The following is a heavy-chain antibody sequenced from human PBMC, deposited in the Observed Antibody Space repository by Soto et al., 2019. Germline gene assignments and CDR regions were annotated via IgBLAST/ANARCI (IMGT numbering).Heavy chain of an antibody. V-gene: IGHV4-4*02. D-gene: IGHD5-12*01. CDR3: ARNRYGRYDFDV. CDR2: VSHSGST. J-gene: IGHJ1*01. Sequence: SETLSLTCAVSSGSITSSNWWSWVRQPPGKGLEWIGEVSHSGSTNYIPSLKSRVTISVDKSRNQFSLRLNSVTAADTAVYYWARNRYGRYDFDVWGQGTLVTVSS. CDR1: SGSITSSNW.